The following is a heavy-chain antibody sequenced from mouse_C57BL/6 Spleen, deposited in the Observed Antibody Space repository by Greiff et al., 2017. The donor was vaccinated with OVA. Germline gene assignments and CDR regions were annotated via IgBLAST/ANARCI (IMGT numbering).Heavy chain of an antibody. D-gene: IGHD2-1*01. CDR3: ARGGLYGNYDAMDY. J-gene: IGHJ4*01. V-gene: IGHV1-19*01. CDR2: INPYNGGT. CDR1: GYTFTDYY. Sequence: VQLKESGPVLVKPGASVKMSCKASGYTFTDYYMNWVKQSHGKSLEWIGVINPYNGGTSYNQKFKGKATLTVDKSSSTAYMELNSLTSEDSAVYYCARGGLYGNYDAMDYWGQGTSVTVSS.